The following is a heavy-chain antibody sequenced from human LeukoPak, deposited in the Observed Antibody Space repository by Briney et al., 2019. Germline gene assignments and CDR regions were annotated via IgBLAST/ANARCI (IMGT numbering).Heavy chain of an antibody. Sequence: GRSLRLSCAASGFTFSSYAMHWVRQAPGKGLEWVAVISYDGSNKYYADSVKGRFTISRDNSKNTLYLQMNSLRAEDTAVYYCARGPVYCGVECYLAACDIWGQGTMVTVSS. J-gene: IGHJ3*02. D-gene: IGHD2-21*01. V-gene: IGHV3-30-3*01. CDR1: GFTFSSYA. CDR2: ISYDGSNK. CDR3: ARGPVYCGVECYLAACDI.